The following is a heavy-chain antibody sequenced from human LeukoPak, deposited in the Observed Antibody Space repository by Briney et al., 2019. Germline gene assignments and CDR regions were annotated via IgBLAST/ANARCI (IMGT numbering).Heavy chain of an antibody. J-gene: IGHJ3*02. CDR3: AREGPGDAFDI. V-gene: IGHV3-48*03. CDR2: ISSSGKTI. CDR1: GFIFSNSE. Sequence: PGGSLRLSCAASGFIFSNSEMNWVRQAPGKGLEWVSYISSSGKTIYYADSVKGRFTISRDNAKNALYLQMNSLSAEDTAGYYYAREGPGDAFDIWGQGTKVTVSS.